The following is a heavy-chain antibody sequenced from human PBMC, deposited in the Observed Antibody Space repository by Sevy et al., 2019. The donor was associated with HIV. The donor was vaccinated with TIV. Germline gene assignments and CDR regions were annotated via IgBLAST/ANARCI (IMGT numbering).Heavy chain of an antibody. V-gene: IGHV4-31*03. CDR2: IYYSGST. Sequence: SETLSLTCTVSGGSISSGGYYWSWIRQHPGKGLEWIGYIYYSGSTYYNPSLKSRVTLSVDTSKNQFSLKLSSVTAADTAVYYCAREGGFQTDSGNWFDPWGQGTLVTVSS. CDR1: GGSISSGGYY. D-gene: IGHD3-10*01. J-gene: IGHJ5*02. CDR3: AREGGFQTDSGNWFDP.